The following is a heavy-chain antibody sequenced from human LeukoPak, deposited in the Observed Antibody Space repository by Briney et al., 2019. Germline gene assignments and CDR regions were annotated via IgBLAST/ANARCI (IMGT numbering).Heavy chain of an antibody. Sequence: SVKVSCRASGGTFSSYAISWVRQAPGQGLEWMGGIIPIFGTANYAQKFQGRVTMTEDTSTDTAYMELSSLRSEDTAVYYCATDREYYYGSGSYFHWGQGTLVTVSS. CDR2: IIPIFGTA. CDR1: GGTFSSYA. V-gene: IGHV1-69*06. D-gene: IGHD3-10*01. J-gene: IGHJ4*02. CDR3: ATDREYYYGSGSYFH.